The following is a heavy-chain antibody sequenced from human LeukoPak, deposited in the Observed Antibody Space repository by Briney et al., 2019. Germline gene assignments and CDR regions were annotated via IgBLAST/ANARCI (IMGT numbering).Heavy chain of an antibody. CDR3: SKKGQSEDYGKPG. CDR1: GFTLCTYD. V-gene: IGHV3-23*01. Sequence: PGGSLRLSCAASGFTLCTYDMYWVRQAPGKGLECVSSISRSGGSTYYADSVKGRFTISRDNSKNTLYLQMSSLRADDTAVYYCSKKGQSEDYGKPGWGQGTLVTVSS. J-gene: IGHJ4*02. D-gene: IGHD4-17*01. CDR2: ISRSGGST.